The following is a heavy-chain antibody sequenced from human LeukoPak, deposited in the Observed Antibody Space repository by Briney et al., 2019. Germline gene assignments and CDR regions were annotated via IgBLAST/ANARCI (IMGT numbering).Heavy chain of an antibody. J-gene: IGHJ4*02. V-gene: IGHV1-18*01. Sequence: AAVKVSCKASGYPFDHFGLTWVRHAPGQGLEWLRWISAYNGNTHYAQKFRGRLTMATDTSTTTAYLELRSLKSDDTAVYYCARDRLGGDLTGESLYWGQGTLVTVSS. CDR1: GYPFDHFG. D-gene: IGHD4-17*01. CDR2: ISAYNGNT. CDR3: ARDRLGGDLTGESLY.